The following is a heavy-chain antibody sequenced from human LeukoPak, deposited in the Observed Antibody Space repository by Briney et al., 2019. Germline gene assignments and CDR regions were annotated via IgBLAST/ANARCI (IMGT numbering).Heavy chain of an antibody. Sequence: GGSLRLSCAAPGFTVSSNYMSWVRQAPGKGLEWVSVIYSGGSTYYADSVKGRFTISRDNSKNTLYLQMNSLRAEDTAVYYCARCGGSGSHLHFQHWGQGTLVTVSS. CDR3: ARCGGSGSHLHFQH. D-gene: IGHD3-10*01. CDR1: GFTVSSNY. V-gene: IGHV3-66*01. CDR2: IYSGGST. J-gene: IGHJ1*01.